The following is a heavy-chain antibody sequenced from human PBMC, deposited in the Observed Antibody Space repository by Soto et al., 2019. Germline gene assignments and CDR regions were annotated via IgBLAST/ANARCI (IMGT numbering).Heavy chain of an antibody. J-gene: IGHJ5*02. Sequence: SETLSLTCAVSGYSINSGFYWGWIRQPPGKGLEWIGSVFHSGTTYYTPSLRSRVSISVDTSKNQFSLDLRSVTAADTAVYYCARSPAYGDYANLDTWGQGTLVTVSS. D-gene: IGHD4-17*01. CDR1: GYSINSGFY. CDR3: ARSPAYGDYANLDT. CDR2: VFHSGTT. V-gene: IGHV4-38-2*01.